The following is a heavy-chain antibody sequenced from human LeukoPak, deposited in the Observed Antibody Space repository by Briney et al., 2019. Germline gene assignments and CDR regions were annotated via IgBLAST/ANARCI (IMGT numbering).Heavy chain of an antibody. J-gene: IGHJ5*02. V-gene: IGHV1-2*02. CDR2: INPNSGGT. CDR1: GYTFTAYY. CDR3: AEYNWNYGWFDP. Sequence: ASVKVSCKASGYTFTAYYMHWVRQAPGQGLEWMGWINPNSGGTNYAQKFQGRVTMTRDTSISTAYMELSRLRSDDTAVYYCAEYNWNYGWFDPWGQGTLVTVSS. D-gene: IGHD1-7*01.